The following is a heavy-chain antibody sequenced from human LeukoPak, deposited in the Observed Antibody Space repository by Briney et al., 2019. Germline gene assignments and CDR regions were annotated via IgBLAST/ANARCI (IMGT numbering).Heavy chain of an antibody. CDR1: GGSIGGYY. D-gene: IGHD6-13*01. J-gene: IGHJ3*02. CDR2: IYNNGNT. V-gene: IGHV4-59*01. CDR3: ARDGGYSSSWYAFDI. Sequence: PSETLSLTCTVSGGSIGGYYWSWIRQPPGKGLEWIGYIYNNGNTYNPSLKSRVTISGDTSKNQFSLKLSSVTAADTAVYYCARDGGYSSSWYAFDIWGQGTMVTVSS.